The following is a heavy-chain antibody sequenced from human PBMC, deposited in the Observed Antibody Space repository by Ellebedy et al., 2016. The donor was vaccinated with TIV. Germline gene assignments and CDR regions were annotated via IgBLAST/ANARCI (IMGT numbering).Heavy chain of an antibody. CDR1: GFSFSNYG. V-gene: IGHV3-33*01. CDR3: ARDEGRDAAMDV. CDR2: IWFKGRDR. Sequence: PGGSLRLSCVASGFSFSNYGMHWVRQAPGKGLECVAVIWFKGRDRYYADSLKGRFTISRDNSKSTLYLQMNSLRVEDTAVYYCARDEGRDAAMDVWGLGTTVTVSS. D-gene: IGHD5-24*01. J-gene: IGHJ6*02.